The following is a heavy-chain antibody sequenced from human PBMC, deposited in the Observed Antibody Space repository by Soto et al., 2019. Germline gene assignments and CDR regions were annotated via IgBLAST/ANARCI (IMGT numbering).Heavy chain of an antibody. CDR1: GGTFSSYS. J-gene: IGHJ3*01. Sequence: GASVKVSCKGSGGTFSSYSINWVRQAPGQGLEWMGSIIPIFGAANYEQKFQDRVTITADESTTTAYMELSSLRAEDTAVYFCARAIRIAAAAFDVWGQGTMVTVSS. V-gene: IGHV1-69*13. CDR3: ARAIRIAAAAFDV. D-gene: IGHD6-13*01. CDR2: IIPIFGAA.